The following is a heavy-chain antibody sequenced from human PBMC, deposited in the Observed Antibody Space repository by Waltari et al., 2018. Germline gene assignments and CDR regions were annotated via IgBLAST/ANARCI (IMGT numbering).Heavy chain of an antibody. CDR1: GGSFSGYY. V-gene: IGHV4-34*01. J-gene: IGHJ4*02. D-gene: IGHD6-13*01. CDR2: INHSGST. CDR3: ARTKRGYSSSWYFDY. Sequence: QVQLQQWGAGLLKPSETLSLTCAVYGGSFSGYYWSWIRQPPGKGLEWIGEINHSGSTNYHPALKSRVTISVDTSKNQFSLKLSSVTAADTAVYYCARTKRGYSSSWYFDYWGQGTLVTVSS.